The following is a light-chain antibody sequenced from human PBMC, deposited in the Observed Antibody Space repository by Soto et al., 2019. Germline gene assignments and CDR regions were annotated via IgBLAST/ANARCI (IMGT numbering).Light chain of an antibody. CDR1: TGAVTRGYY. V-gene: IGLV7-43*01. Sequence: QAVVTQEPSLTVSPGGTVTLTCASSTGAVTRGYYPNWFQQKPGQAPRPLIYSTNIRHSWTPARFSGSLLGGKAALTLSGVQPEDEAEYYCLVFYGGAWVFGGGTKLTVL. J-gene: IGLJ3*02. CDR3: LVFYGGAWV. CDR2: STN.